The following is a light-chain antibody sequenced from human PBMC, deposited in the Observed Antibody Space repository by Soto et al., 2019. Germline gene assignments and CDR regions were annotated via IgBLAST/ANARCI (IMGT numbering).Light chain of an antibody. Sequence: QSALTQPASVSGSPGRSVTISCTATSTDEGDFNYVSWYQHLPGRAPKLIIYDVTNRPSGISYRFSASKSGRTASLTISGLQDEHEAEYCSRSYLSSTTHVVFGGGTQLTVL. CDR1: STDEGDFNY. CDR3: RSYLSSTTHVV. V-gene: IGLV2-14*03. CDR2: DVT. J-gene: IGLJ2*01.